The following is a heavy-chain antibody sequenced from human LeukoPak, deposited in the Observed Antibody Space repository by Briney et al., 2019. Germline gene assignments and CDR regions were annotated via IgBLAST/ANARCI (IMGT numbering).Heavy chain of an antibody. V-gene: IGHV4-34*01. CDR1: GGSFSGYY. D-gene: IGHD3-3*01. Sequence: SETLSLTCAVYGGSFSGYYWSWIRQPPGKGLEWIGEINHSGSTNYNPSLKSRVTISVDKSKNQFSLKLSSVTAADTAVYYCARGVGYYDFWSGYSPNFDYWGQGTLVTVSS. J-gene: IGHJ4*02. CDR2: INHSGST. CDR3: ARGVGYYDFWSGYSPNFDY.